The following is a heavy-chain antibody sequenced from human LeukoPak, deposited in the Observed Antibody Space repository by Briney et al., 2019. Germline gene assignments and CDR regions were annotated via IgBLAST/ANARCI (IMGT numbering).Heavy chain of an antibody. J-gene: IGHJ4*02. CDR1: GFTFSSYS. CDR2: ISSSSSTI. V-gene: IGHV3-48*01. Sequence: GGSLRLSCAASGFTFSSYSMNWVRQAPGKGLEWVSYISSSSSTIYYADSVEGRFTISRDNAKNSLYLQMNSLRAEDTAVYYCASRVGATTFDYWGQGTLVTVSS. CDR3: ASRVGATTFDY. D-gene: IGHD1-26*01.